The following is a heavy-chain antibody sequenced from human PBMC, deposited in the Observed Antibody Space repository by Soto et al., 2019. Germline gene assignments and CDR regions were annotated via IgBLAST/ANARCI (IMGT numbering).Heavy chain of an antibody. CDR2: IYYSGSS. V-gene: IGHV4-31*03. Sequence: SETLSLTCTVSGGSISSGGYYWSWIRQHPGKGLEWIGYIYYSGSSYYNPSLKSRVTISIDTSKNQFSLKLSSVTAADTAVYYCARAHYGDYGYGMDVWGQGTTVTVSS. CDR3: ARAHYGDYGYGMDV. CDR1: GGSISSGGYY. D-gene: IGHD4-17*01. J-gene: IGHJ6*02.